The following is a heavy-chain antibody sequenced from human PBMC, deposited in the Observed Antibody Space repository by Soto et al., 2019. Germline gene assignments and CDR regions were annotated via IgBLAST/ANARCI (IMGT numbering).Heavy chain of an antibody. CDR1: GGSISSGGYY. Sequence: LSLTCTVSGGSISSGGYYWSWIRQHPGKGLEWTGYIYYSGSTYYNPSLKSRVTISVDTSKNQFSLKLSSVTAADTAVYYCARAPDIVVVPAANWFDPWGQGTLVTVSS. J-gene: IGHJ5*02. V-gene: IGHV4-31*03. CDR2: IYYSGST. D-gene: IGHD2-2*01. CDR3: ARAPDIVVVPAANWFDP.